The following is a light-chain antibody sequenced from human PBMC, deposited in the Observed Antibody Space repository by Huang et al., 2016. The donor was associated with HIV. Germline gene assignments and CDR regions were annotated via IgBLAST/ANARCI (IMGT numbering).Light chain of an antibody. Sequence: EIVMTQSPATLSVYPGERATLSCRASQSVSSNLAWYQQKPGQAPRLLIFRASTRATGIPARFSGSGSGTEFTLTISSLQSEDFAVYYCQQYNTWPRTFGQGTKVEIK. CDR2: RAS. CDR3: QQYNTWPRT. CDR1: QSVSSN. V-gene: IGKV3-15*01. J-gene: IGKJ1*01.